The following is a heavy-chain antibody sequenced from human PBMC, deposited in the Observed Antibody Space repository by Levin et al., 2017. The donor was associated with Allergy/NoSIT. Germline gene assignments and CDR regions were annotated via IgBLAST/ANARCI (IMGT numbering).Heavy chain of an antibody. J-gene: IGHJ3*02. Sequence: SGPTLVKPTQTLTLTCTFSGFSLSTSGVGVGWIRQPPGKALEWLALIYWDDDKRYSPSLKRRLTITKDTSKNQVVLTMTNMDPVDTATYYCALRTTTHAFDIWGQGTMVTVSS. D-gene: IGHD4-17*01. CDR2: IYWDDDK. V-gene: IGHV2-5*02. CDR3: ALRTTTHAFDI. CDR1: GFSLSTSGVG.